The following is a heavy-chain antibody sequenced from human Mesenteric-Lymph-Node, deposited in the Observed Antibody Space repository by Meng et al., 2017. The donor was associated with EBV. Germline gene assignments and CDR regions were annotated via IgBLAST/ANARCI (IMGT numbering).Heavy chain of an antibody. V-gene: IGHV4-34*01. CDR3: ARGGMAARSPWFDP. CDR1: GGSFSGYF. Sequence: QVQVQRWGAGLLKPSETLALTCAVNGGSFSGYFWSWIRQPPGKGLEWIGEINHSGSTSYNPSLKSRLTISVDTSNNQFSLNLASVTDADTAVYYCARGGMAARSPWFDPWGQGTLVTVSS. D-gene: IGHD6-6*01. J-gene: IGHJ5*02. CDR2: INHSGST.